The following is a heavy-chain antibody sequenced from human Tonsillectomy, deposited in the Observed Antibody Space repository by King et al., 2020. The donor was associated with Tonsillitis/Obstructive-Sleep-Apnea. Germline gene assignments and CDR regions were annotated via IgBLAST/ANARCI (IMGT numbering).Heavy chain of an antibody. D-gene: IGHD3-3*01. V-gene: IGHV3-48*03. Sequence: VQLVESGGGLVQPGGSLRLSCAASGFTFSSFEMNWVRQAPGKGLEWVSYISRSGSIIYYADSVKGRFTISRDNAKNSLYLQMNSLRAEDTAVYYCASGTPPIEAIFSYYYGLDVWGQGTTVTVSS. J-gene: IGHJ6*02. CDR2: ISRSGSII. CDR3: ASGTPPIEAIFSYYYGLDV. CDR1: GFTFSSFE.